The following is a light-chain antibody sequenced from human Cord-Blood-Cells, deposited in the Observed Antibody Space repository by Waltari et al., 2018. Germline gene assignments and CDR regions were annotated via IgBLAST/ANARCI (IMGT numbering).Light chain of an antibody. Sequence: EIVLTQSPGTLSLSPGERATLSCRASQSVSSSYLAWYQQKPGQAPRLLIYGASSRATGIPDRLRGSGSGTYFTLTLSRLEPEEFAVYYCQQYGSPYTFGQGTKLEIK. CDR3: QQYGSPYT. CDR2: GAS. V-gene: IGKV3-20*01. CDR1: QSVSSSY. J-gene: IGKJ2*01.